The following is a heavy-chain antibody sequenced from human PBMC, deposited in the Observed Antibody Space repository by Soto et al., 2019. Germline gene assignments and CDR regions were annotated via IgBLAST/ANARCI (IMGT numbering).Heavy chain of an antibody. J-gene: IGHJ5*02. V-gene: IGHV3-23*01. CDR1: GFTFSSYA. CDR3: AKGITMVRGVINNWFDP. D-gene: IGHD3-10*01. Sequence: GGALRISCAASGFTFSSYALSWVRQAPGKGLEWVSAISGSGGSTYYADSVKGRFTISRDNSKNTLYLQMNSLRAEDTAVYYCAKGITMVRGVINNWFDPWGQGTLVTVSS. CDR2: ISGSGGST.